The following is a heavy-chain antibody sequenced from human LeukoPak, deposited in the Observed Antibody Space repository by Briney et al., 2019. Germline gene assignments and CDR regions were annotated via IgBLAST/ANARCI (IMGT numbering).Heavy chain of an antibody. J-gene: IGHJ4*02. D-gene: IGHD3-3*01. CDR3: ARGLYDFWSGYYDD. Sequence: SETLSLTCTVSGGSISSSSYYWGWIRQPPGKGLEWIGSIYYSGSTYYNPSLKSRVTISVDTSKNQFSLKLSSVTAADTAVYYCARGLYDFWSGYYDDWGQGTLVTVSS. CDR1: GGSISSSSYY. CDR2: IYYSGST. V-gene: IGHV4-39*07.